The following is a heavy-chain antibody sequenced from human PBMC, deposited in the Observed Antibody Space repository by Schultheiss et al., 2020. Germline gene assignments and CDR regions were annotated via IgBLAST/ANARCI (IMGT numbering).Heavy chain of an antibody. CDR1: GFTFSTYA. CDR2: ISGSGGST. J-gene: IGHJ4*02. V-gene: IGHV3-23*01. CDR3: ARDGESIAARPDY. Sequence: GGSLRLSCAASGFTFSTYAMSWVRQAPGKGLEWVSGISGSGGSTFYADSVKGRFTISRDNAKNSLYLQMNSLRAEDTAVYYCARDGESIAARPDYWGQGTLVTVSS. D-gene: IGHD6-6*01.